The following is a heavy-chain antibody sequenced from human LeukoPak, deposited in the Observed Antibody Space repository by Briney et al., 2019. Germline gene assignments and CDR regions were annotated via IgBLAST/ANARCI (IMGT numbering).Heavy chain of an antibody. V-gene: IGHV3-23*01. Sequence: GWSLRLSCAASGFTFSNYGMSWVRQAPGKGLEWVSVIRGSGGGTYYADSVKGRFTISRDNSKNTVYLQMNSLRAEDTAVYYCVKARMPHCGTDCLESWGQGTLVTVSS. CDR1: GFTFSNYG. D-gene: IGHD2-21*02. CDR2: IRGSGGGT. J-gene: IGHJ4*02. CDR3: VKARMPHCGTDCLES.